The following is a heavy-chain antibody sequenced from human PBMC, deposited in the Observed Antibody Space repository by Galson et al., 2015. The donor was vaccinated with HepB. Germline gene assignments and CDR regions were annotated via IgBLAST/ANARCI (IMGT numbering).Heavy chain of an antibody. D-gene: IGHD3-22*01. CDR2: MYYGESD. V-gene: IGHV4-59*01. Sequence: ETLSLTCTVSSGSISTYYWTWVRQPPGGGLEWIGYMYYGESDYSNPSLKSRVTISADTSNNQFSLRLSSVTAADTAVYYCARTTYSYDRRGRRPNALDVWGQGTTVTVSS. J-gene: IGHJ6*02. CDR1: SGSISTYY. CDR3: ARTTYSYDRRGRRPNALDV.